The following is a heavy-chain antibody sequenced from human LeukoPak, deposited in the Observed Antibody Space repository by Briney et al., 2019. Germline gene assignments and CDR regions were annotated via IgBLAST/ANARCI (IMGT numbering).Heavy chain of an antibody. V-gene: IGHV3-7*03. D-gene: IGHD6-13*01. Sequence: GGSLRLSCAASGFTFSSYEMNWVRQAQGKGLEWVANIKQDGSEKYYVDSVKGRFTISRDNAKNSLYLQMNSLRAEDTAVYYCARDHTIAAADYWGQGTLVTVSS. CDR3: ARDHTIAAADY. CDR1: GFTFSSYE. CDR2: IKQDGSEK. J-gene: IGHJ4*02.